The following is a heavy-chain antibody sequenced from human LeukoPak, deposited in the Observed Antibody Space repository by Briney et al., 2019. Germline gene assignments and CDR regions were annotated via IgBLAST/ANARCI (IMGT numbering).Heavy chain of an antibody. CDR1: GFTFSNYA. CDR2: INISGGST. D-gene: IGHD2-15*01. CDR3: ARVRGGYCSGGSCYSAFDS. Sequence: GGSLRLSCAASGFTFSNYAMSWVRQAPGKGLEWVSTINISGGSTFYADSVKGRFTISRDNAQNSLYLQMNSVRAEDTAVNYCARVRGGYCSGGSCYSAFDSWGQGTMVTVSS. J-gene: IGHJ3*02. V-gene: IGHV3-23*01.